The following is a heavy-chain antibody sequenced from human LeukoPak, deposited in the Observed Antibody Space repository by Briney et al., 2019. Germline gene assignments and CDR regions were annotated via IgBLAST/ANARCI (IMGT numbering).Heavy chain of an antibody. CDR2: IYYSGST. V-gene: IGHV4-61*01. CDR3: ARDGGLLTNAFDI. J-gene: IGHJ3*02. CDR1: GGSVSSGSYY. Sequence: SETLSLTCTVSGGSVSSGSYYWSWIRQPPGKGLEWIGYIYYSGSTNYNPSLKSRVTISVDTSKNQFSLKLSSVTAADTAVYYCARDGGLLTNAFDIWGQGTMVTVSS. D-gene: IGHD1-26*01.